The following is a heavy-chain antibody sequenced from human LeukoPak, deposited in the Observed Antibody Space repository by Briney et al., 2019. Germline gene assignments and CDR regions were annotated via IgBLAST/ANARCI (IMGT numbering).Heavy chain of an antibody. CDR2: IYHSGST. D-gene: IGHD2-2*01. V-gene: IGHV4-30-2*01. CDR3: ARGQLYIVVVPAAMRPGWYFDY. Sequence: SETLSLTCTVSGGSISSGGYYWSWIRQPPGKGLEWIGYIYHSGSTYYNPSLKSRVTISVDRSKNQFSLKLSSVTAADTAVYYCARGQLYIVVVPAAMRPGWYFDYWGQGTLVTVSS. CDR1: GGSISSGGYY. J-gene: IGHJ4*02.